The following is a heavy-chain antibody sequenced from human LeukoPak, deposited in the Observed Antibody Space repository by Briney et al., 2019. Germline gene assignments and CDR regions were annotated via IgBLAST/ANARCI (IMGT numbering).Heavy chain of an antibody. CDR3: AKDLAGTVTTFWDY. CDR1: GFTFSSYA. CDR2: ISGSGSGT. Sequence: GGSLRLSCAASGFTFSSYAMSWIRQAPGKGLEWVSAISGSGSGTYYADSVKGRFTISRDNSKNTLYLQMSSLTAEDTAVYYCAKDLAGTVTTFWDYWGQGTLVTVSS. J-gene: IGHJ4*02. D-gene: IGHD4-17*01. V-gene: IGHV3-23*01.